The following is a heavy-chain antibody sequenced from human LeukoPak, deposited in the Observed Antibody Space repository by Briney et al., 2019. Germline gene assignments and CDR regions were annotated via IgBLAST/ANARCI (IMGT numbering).Heavy chain of an antibody. D-gene: IGHD3-16*01. J-gene: IGHJ6*02. CDR2: INHSGST. CDR3: ARGKSVTDYYYYYGMDV. Sequence: SETLSLTCAVYGGSFSGYYWSWIRQPPGKGLEWIGEINHSGSTNYNPSLKSRVTISVDTSKNQFSLKLSSVTAADTAVYYCARGKSVTDYYYYYGMDVWGQGTTVTVSS. CDR1: GGSFSGYY. V-gene: IGHV4-34*01.